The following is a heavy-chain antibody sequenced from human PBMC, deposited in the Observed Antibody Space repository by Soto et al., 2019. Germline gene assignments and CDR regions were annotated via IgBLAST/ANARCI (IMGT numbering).Heavy chain of an antibody. CDR2: IYYSGST. CDR1: GGSISSYY. Sequence: SETLSLTCTVSGGSISSYYWSWIRQPPGKGLEWIGYIYYSGSTNYNPSLKSRVTISVDTSKNQFSLKLSSVTAADTAVYYCARGCVTRHYYCYGMDVWGQGTTVTVSS. J-gene: IGHJ6*02. CDR3: ARGCVTRHYYCYGMDV. D-gene: IGHD3-3*01. V-gene: IGHV4-59*01.